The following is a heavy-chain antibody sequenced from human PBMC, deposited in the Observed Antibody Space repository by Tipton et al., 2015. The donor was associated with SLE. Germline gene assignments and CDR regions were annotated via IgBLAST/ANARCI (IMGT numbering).Heavy chain of an antibody. V-gene: IGHV3-33*05. CDR1: GFSFSSYA. Sequence: SLRLSCAASGFSFSSYAIHWVRQAPGRGLQWVAVISSDGRKNYYENSVKGRFTISRDNSKKTVSLEMNRLRVDDSGLYYCVRDGYSDDWYVGWMDPWGQGAPVTVSS. CDR3: VRDGYSDDWYVGWMDP. CDR2: ISSDGRKN. D-gene: IGHD2-21*02. J-gene: IGHJ5*02.